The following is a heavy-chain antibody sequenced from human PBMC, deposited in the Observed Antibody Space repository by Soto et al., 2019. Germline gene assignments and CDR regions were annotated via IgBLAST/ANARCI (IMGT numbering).Heavy chain of an antibody. V-gene: IGHV1-2*04. D-gene: IGHD6-19*01. CDR1: GYTFTTYD. Sequence: ASVKVSCKASGYTFTTYDLSWVRQAPGQGLEWMGWINPNSGGTNYAQKFQGWVTMTRDTSISTAYMELSRLRSDDTAVYYCAREDDRSDWSDFDYWGQGTLVTVSS. J-gene: IGHJ4*02. CDR2: INPNSGGT. CDR3: AREDDRSDWSDFDY.